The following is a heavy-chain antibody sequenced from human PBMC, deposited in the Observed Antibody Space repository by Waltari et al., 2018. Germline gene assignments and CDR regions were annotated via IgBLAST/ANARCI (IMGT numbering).Heavy chain of an antibody. V-gene: IGHV1-2*06. CDR2: ISPDSGVT. CDR1: GYRFTGYY. CDR3: ARGRNDLSAFFDP. D-gene: IGHD2-21*02. Sequence: QVQLVQSGAEVTKPGASVKVSCKASGYRFTGYYLHWLRQAPGQRLEWMGRISPDSGVTKYAQNCQGRVTMTRDTSTNTAYMELNSLTSDDTAVYYCARGRNDLSAFFDPWGQGTLVAVSS. J-gene: IGHJ5*02.